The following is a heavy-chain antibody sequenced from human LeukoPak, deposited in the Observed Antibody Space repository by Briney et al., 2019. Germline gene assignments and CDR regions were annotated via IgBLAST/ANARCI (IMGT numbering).Heavy chain of an antibody. D-gene: IGHD6-13*01. V-gene: IGHV3-11*04. CDR2: ISSSGSTI. CDR1: GFTFSDYY. CDR3: ARTTEAHSWQTRYYSYYMDV. J-gene: IGHJ6*03. Sequence: GGSLRLSCAASGFTFSDYYMSWIRQAPGEGLEWVSYISSSGSTIYYADSVKGRFTISRDNAKNSLYLQMNSLRAEDTAVYYCARTTEAHSWQTRYYSYYMDVWGKGTTVTVSS.